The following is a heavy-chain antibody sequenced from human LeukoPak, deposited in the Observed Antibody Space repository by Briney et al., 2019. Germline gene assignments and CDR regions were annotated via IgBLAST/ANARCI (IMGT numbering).Heavy chain of an antibody. D-gene: IGHD3-10*01. V-gene: IGHV4-59*12. CDR1: GGSISSYY. CDR3: AREGTTMVRGVIGY. Sequence: SETLSLTCTVSGGSISSYYWSWIRQPPGKGLEWIGYIYYSGSTNYNPSLKSRVTISVDTSKNQFSLKLSSVTAADTAVYYCAREGTTMVRGVIGYWGQGTLVTVSS. CDR2: IYYSGST. J-gene: IGHJ4*02.